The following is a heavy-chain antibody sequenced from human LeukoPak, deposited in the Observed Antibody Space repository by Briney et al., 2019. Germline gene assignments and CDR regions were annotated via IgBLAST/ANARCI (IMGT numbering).Heavy chain of an antibody. Sequence: SETLSLTCAVYGGSFSGYYWSWIRQPPGKGLEWTGEINHSGSTNYNPSLKSRVTISVDTSKNQFSLKLSSVTAADTAVYYCARDPSGYDPPWGGYWGQGTLVTVSS. V-gene: IGHV4-34*01. D-gene: IGHD5-12*01. CDR1: GGSFSGYY. CDR3: ARDPSGYDPPWGGY. J-gene: IGHJ4*02. CDR2: INHSGST.